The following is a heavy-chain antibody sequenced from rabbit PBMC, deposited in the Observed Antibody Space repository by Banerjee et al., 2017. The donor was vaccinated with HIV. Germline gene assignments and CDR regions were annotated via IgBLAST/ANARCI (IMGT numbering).Heavy chain of an antibody. D-gene: IGHD6-1*01. J-gene: IGHJ2*01. V-gene: IGHV1S40*01. Sequence: QSLEESGGDLVKPGASLTLTCTASGFSFSSNYYMSWVRQAPGKRLEWIGYIYTTKGSTDYASWAKGRFTISKTSSTTVTLQMTSLTAADTATYFCASGYTYGIAGYTSATYALDPWGPGTLVTVS. CDR2: IYTTKGST. CDR3: ASGYTYGIAGYTSATYALDP. CDR1: GFSFSSNYY.